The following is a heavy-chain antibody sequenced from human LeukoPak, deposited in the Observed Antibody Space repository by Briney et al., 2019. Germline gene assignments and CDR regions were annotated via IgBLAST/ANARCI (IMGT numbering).Heavy chain of an antibody. Sequence: SQTLSLTCTVSGGSISSGDYYWSWIRQPPGKGLEWIGNFYYSGSTYYNPSLKSRVTISVDTSKNQFSLKLSSVTATDTAVYYCARRYINSSRRDYWGQGTLVTVSS. CDR1: GGSISSGDYY. D-gene: IGHD6-6*01. CDR2: FYYSGST. CDR3: ARRYINSSRRDY. V-gene: IGHV4-39*01. J-gene: IGHJ4*02.